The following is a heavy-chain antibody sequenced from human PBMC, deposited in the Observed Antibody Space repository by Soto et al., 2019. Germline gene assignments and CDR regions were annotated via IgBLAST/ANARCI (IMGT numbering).Heavy chain of an antibody. V-gene: IGHV3-48*01. Sequence: GSLRLSCAASGFTFISYSMNWVLQAPGKGLEWVSYISSSRSTIYYADSVKGRFTISRDNAKNSLYLQMNSLRAEDTAVYYCAGSDILTGYYQFDYWGQGTLVTVS. CDR2: ISSSRSTI. J-gene: IGHJ4*02. CDR1: GFTFISYS. CDR3: AGSDILTGYYQFDY. D-gene: IGHD3-9*01.